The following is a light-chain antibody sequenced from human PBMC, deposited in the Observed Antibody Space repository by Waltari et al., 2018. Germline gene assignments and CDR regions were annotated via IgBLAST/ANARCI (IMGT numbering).Light chain of an antibody. CDR2: NVN. J-gene: IGLJ3*02. Sequence: QSALPHPASVSGSPGQSITISCSGTSSDVAGLHDVAWYQQNPGKAPKLMISNVNKRLSGVSKRFSGSKSGNTASLTISGLQAEDEADYYCSSYTTDSTWVFGGGTKLTVL. CDR3: SSYTTDSTWV. V-gene: IGLV2-14*01. CDR1: SSDVAGLHD.